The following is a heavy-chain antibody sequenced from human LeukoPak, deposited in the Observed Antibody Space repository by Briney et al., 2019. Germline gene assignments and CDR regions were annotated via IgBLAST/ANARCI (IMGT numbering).Heavy chain of an antibody. J-gene: IGHJ4*02. Sequence: ASVKVSCKASGYTFTGYYMHWVRQAPGQGLEWMGWINPNSGATNYAQKFQGRVTMTRDTSISTAYMELSRLRSDDTAVYYCARGRGIPDYDILTGYYAGFDYWGQGTLVTVSS. CDR1: GYTFTGYY. D-gene: IGHD3-9*01. V-gene: IGHV1-2*02. CDR2: INPNSGAT. CDR3: ARGRGIPDYDILTGYYAGFDY.